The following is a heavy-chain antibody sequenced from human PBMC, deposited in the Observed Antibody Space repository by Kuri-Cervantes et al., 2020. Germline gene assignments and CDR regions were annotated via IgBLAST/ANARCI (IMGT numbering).Heavy chain of an antibody. CDR1: GFTVSSNY. D-gene: IGHD2-2*01. V-gene: IGHV3-30*03. CDR3: TTDEVVVVPAAISGDAFDI. CDR2: ISYDGSNK. Sequence: GESLKISCAASGFTVSSNYMSWVRQAPGKGLEWVAVISYDGSNKYYADSVKGRFTISRDNSKNTLYLQMNSLKTEDTAVYYCTTDEVVVVPAAISGDAFDIWGQGTMVTVSS. J-gene: IGHJ3*02.